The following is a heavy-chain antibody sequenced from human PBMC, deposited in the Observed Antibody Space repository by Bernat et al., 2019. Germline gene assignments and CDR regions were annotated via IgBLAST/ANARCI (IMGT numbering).Heavy chain of an antibody. J-gene: IGHJ6*03. Sequence: QLQLQESGPGLVKPSETLSLTCTVSGGSISSSSYYWGWIRQPPGKGLEWIGSIYYSGSTYYNPSLKSRVTISVDTSKNQFSLKLSSVTAADTAVYYCARQRDYDCWSGPGGHYYYYMDVWGKGTTVTVSS. CDR2: IYYSGST. D-gene: IGHD3-3*01. CDR1: GGSISSSSYY. CDR3: ARQRDYDCWSGPGGHYYYYMDV. V-gene: IGHV4-39*01.